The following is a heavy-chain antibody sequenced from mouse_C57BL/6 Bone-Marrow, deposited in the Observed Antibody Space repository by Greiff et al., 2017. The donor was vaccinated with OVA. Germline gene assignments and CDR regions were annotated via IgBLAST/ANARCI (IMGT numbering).Heavy chain of an antibody. J-gene: IGHJ1*03. CDR2: INPGRGGT. CDR1: GYAFTNYL. CDR3: ARGSNHWYFDV. D-gene: IGHD2-5*01. Sequence: QVQLQQSGAELVRPGTSVKVSCKASGYAFTNYLIEWVKQRPGQGLEWIGVINPGRGGTNYNEQFKGKATLTADKSSSTAYMQLSSLTSEDSAVYFCARGSNHWYFDVWGTGTTVTVSS. V-gene: IGHV1-54*01.